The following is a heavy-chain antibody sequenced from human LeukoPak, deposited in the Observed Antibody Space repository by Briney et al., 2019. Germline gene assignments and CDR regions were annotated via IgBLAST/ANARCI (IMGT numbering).Heavy chain of an antibody. CDR2: IYLGDSDT. V-gene: IGHV5-51*01. Sequence: GESLKISCKGIGDKFSTYWIGWVRQMPGKGLEWMGSIYLGDSDTKYSPSFQGRVSLSADKSASTAYLQWSSLKASDTAIYYCARRKFDSSGSAFFDYWGRGTLVTVSS. D-gene: IGHD3-22*01. CDR1: GDKFSTYW. CDR3: ARRKFDSSGSAFFDY. J-gene: IGHJ4*02.